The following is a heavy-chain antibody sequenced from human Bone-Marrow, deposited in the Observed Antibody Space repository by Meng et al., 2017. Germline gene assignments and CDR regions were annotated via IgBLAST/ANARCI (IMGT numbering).Heavy chain of an antibody. V-gene: IGHV3-30*07. CDR1: GFTFSSYA. CDR2: ISFDGSNK. CDR3: AREGQQWLDNFDY. D-gene: IGHD6-19*01. J-gene: IGHJ4*02. Sequence: QVAVGGCGGGGVQPGRSLRLSCAASGFTFSSYAMHWVRQAPGKGLEWVAVISFDGSNKYYADSVKDRFTISRDNSKNTLYLQMNSLRAEDTAVYYCAREGQQWLDNFDYWGQGTLVTVSS.